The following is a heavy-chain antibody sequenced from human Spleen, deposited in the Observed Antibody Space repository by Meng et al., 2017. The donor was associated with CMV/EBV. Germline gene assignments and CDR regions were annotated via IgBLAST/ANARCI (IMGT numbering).Heavy chain of an antibody. V-gene: IGHV1-69*10. J-gene: IGHJ4*02. CDR3: AANYYDPSGYSYSDY. Sequence: SVKVSCKASGGTFSSYAISWVRQAPGQGLEWMGGIIPILGIANYAQKFQGRVTITADKSTSTAYMELSSLRSDDTAVYFCAANYYDPSGYSYSDYWGQGTLVTVSS. CDR2: IIPILGIA. D-gene: IGHD3-22*01. CDR1: GGTFSSYA.